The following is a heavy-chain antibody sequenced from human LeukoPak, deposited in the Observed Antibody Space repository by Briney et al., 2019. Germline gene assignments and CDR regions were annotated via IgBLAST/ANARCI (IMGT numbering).Heavy chain of an antibody. Sequence: GSSVKVSCKAFGGTFSSYAISWVRQAPGQGLEWMGRIVPILGIANYAQKFQGRVTITADKSTSTAYMELSSLRSEDTAVYYCARGGRSDLIVATMEYYFDYWGQGTLVTVSS. V-gene: IGHV1-69*04. J-gene: IGHJ4*02. CDR3: ARGGRSDLIVATMEYYFDY. CDR1: GGTFSSYA. CDR2: IVPILGIA. D-gene: IGHD5-12*01.